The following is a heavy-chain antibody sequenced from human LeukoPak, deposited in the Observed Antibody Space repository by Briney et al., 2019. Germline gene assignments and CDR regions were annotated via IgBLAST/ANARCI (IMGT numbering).Heavy chain of an antibody. Sequence: QPGGSLRLSCAASGFTVSSNYMSWVRQAPGKGLEWVSAIYSGGSTYYADSVKGRFTISRDNSKNTLYLQMNSLRAEDTAVYYCAIVVPAALYFGYWGQGTLVTVSS. D-gene: IGHD2-2*01. CDR3: AIVVPAALYFGY. CDR1: GFTVSSNY. CDR2: IYSGGST. J-gene: IGHJ4*02. V-gene: IGHV3-66*01.